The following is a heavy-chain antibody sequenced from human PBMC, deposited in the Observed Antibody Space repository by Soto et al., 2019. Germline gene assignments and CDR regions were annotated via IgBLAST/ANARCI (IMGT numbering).Heavy chain of an antibody. Sequence: QVQLVQSGAEVKKPGSSVKVSCKASGGTFSSYAISWVRQAPGQGLEWMGGIIPIFGTANYAQKLQGRVTITADESTSTAYMELSSLRSEDTAVYYCARDRFYYDSSGCPYGMDVWGQGTTVTVSS. V-gene: IGHV1-69*12. J-gene: IGHJ6*02. CDR2: IIPIFGTA. CDR1: GGTFSSYA. CDR3: ARDRFYYDSSGCPYGMDV. D-gene: IGHD3-22*01.